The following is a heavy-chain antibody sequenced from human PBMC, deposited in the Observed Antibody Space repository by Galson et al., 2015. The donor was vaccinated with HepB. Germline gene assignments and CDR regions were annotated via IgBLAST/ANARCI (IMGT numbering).Heavy chain of an antibody. Sequence: SETLSLTCTVSGGSINSNYWSWIRQPPGKGLEWIGYIYYSGSTNYNPSLKSRATISVDTSKKQFSLNLRSVSAADTAVYYCARDWEQVRARGYSGYPTLDYWGQGTLVTVSS. J-gene: IGHJ4*02. CDR3: ARDWEQVRARGYSGYPTLDY. D-gene: IGHD5-12*01. CDR1: GGSINSNY. V-gene: IGHV4-59*01. CDR2: IYYSGST.